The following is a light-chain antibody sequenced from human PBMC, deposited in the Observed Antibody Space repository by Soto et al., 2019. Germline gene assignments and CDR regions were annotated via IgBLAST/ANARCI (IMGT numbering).Light chain of an antibody. Sequence: QSVLTQPPSASGTPGQRVTISCSGSSSNIGSNTVNWYQQLPGTAPKLLIYSNNQQPSGVPDRFYGSKSGTSASLAISGLQSEDEADYYCAAWDDSLNGPVFGGGTKLTV. CDR1: SSNIGSNT. V-gene: IGLV1-44*01. CDR3: AAWDDSLNGPV. CDR2: SNN. J-gene: IGLJ2*01.